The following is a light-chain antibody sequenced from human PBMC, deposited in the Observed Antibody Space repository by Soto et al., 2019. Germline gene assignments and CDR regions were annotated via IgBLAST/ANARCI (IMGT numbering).Light chain of an antibody. Sequence: DIQMTQSPSSLSASVGDRVTITCRASQSISIYLNWYQQTPGKAPKLLIYGASSLQSGVPSRFSGSGSGTDFTLTISSLQPEDFATYYCQQYHKFWTFGQGTKVEIK. V-gene: IGKV1-39*01. CDR3: QQYHKFWT. J-gene: IGKJ1*01. CDR2: GAS. CDR1: QSISIY.